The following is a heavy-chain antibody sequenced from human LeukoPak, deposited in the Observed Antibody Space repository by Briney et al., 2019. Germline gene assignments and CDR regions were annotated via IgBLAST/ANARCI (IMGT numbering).Heavy chain of an antibody. CDR2: IYTSGST. CDR1: GGSIISYY. V-gene: IGHV4-4*07. D-gene: IGHD2-2*01. Sequence: PSETLSLTCTVSGGSIISYYWSWIRQPAGKGLEWIGRIYTSGSTNYNPSLKSRVTMSVDTSKNQFSLKLSSVTAADTAVYYCARDVGYCSSTSCRYYYYYYMDVWGKGTTVTVSS. J-gene: IGHJ6*03. CDR3: ARDVGYCSSTSCRYYYYYYMDV.